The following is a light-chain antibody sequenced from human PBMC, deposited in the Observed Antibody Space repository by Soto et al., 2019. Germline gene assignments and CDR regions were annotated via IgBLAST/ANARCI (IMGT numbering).Light chain of an antibody. CDR3: LQVYSFPRT. CDR1: QSVGGSS. CDR2: GAS. J-gene: IGKJ1*01. Sequence: ETVLTQSPGTLSLSPGERATVSCRASQSVGGSSLAWYQQKPGQAPRLLIFGASSRATGVPARFSGSGSGTEFILTINNLQPEDFASYFCLQVYSFPRTFGLGTKVDIK. V-gene: IGKV3-20*01.